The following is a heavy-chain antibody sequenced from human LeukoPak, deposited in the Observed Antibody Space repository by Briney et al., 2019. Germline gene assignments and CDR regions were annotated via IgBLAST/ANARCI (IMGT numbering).Heavy chain of an antibody. CDR3: ARDPGVPAAPLDY. D-gene: IGHD2-2*01. V-gene: IGHV3-21*01. J-gene: IGHJ4*02. CDR2: ISSSSRFI. CDR1: GFTFSPYS. Sequence: KPGGSLRLSCAASGFTFSPYSMNWVRQAPGKCLEWVAYISSSSRFIYYADSVKGRFIISRDNANNSLHLQMNSLRVEDTAVYFCARDPGVPAAPLDYWGQGTLVAVSS.